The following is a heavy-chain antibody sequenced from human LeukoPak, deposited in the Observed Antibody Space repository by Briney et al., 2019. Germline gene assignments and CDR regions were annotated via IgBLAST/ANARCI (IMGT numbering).Heavy chain of an antibody. CDR2: IYTSGST. Sequence: SGPGLVKPSETLSLTCTVSGGSISISSYYWSWIRQPAGKGLEWIGRIYTSGSTNYNPSLKSRVTMSVDTSKNQFSLKLSSVTAADTAVYYCARAPGFGLAPYYYYGMDVWGQGTTVTVSS. V-gene: IGHV4-4*07. J-gene: IGHJ6*02. CDR1: GGSISISSYY. CDR3: ARAPGFGLAPYYYYGMDV. D-gene: IGHD3-3*01.